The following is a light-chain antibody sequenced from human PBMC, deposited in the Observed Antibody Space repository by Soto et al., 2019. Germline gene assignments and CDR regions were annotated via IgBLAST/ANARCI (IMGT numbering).Light chain of an antibody. CDR1: SSDVGGYDY. J-gene: IGLJ1*01. CDR2: DVT. CDR3: SSYTSSSTYV. V-gene: IGLV2-14*01. Sequence: QSVLTQPASVSGSPGQSVTISCTGTSSDVGGYDYVSWYQHHPGKAPKLVIYDVTYRPSGVSDRFSGSKSANTASLTISGLQAEDEADYYRSSYTSSSTYVYGTGTKVTVL.